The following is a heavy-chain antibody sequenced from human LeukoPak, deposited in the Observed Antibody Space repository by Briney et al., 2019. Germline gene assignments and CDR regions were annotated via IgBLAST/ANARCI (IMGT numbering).Heavy chain of an antibody. V-gene: IGHV4-31*03. Sequence: PSETLSLTCTVSGGSIISGAYYWSWIRQHPEKGLEWIGYVYYSGSTYYNPSLKSRLTMSVDTSKNQFSLKLSSVTAADMAIYYCARGGSSGWYFDYWGQGTLVTVSS. D-gene: IGHD6-19*01. CDR2: VYYSGST. CDR1: GGSIISGAYY. J-gene: IGHJ4*02. CDR3: ARGGSSGWYFDY.